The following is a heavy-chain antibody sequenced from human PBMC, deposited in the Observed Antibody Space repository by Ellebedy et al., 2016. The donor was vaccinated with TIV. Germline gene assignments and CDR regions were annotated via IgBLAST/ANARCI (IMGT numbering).Heavy chain of an antibody. CDR2: INPNSGGT. CDR1: GYTFTGYY. J-gene: IGHJ4*02. CDR3: ARDWVVAAAGTVDY. D-gene: IGHD6-13*01. V-gene: IGHV1-2*02. Sequence: AASVKVSCKASGYTFTGYYMHWVRQAPGQGLEWMGWINPNSGGTDYAQKFQGRVTMTRDTSISTAYMELSRLRSDDTAVYYCARDWVVAAAGTVDYWGQGTLVTVSS.